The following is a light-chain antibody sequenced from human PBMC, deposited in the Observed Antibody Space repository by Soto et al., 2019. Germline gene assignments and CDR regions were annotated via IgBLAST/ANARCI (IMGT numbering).Light chain of an antibody. CDR3: QQAYSTPRLT. Sequence: EIQMTQSPSSLAASVGDRVIVTCRASQSISSYLNWYQQRPGRAPKLLLFDTSKLQSGVASRFSGSGSGPDFTLTISILLPEDFATYHCQQAYSTPRLTFGQGTRLEIK. CDR2: DTS. J-gene: IGKJ5*01. V-gene: IGKV1-39*01. CDR1: QSISSY.